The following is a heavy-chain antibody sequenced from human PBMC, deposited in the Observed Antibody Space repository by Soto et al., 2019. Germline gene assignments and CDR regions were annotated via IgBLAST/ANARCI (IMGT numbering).Heavy chain of an antibody. Sequence: PSETLSLTCSVSGGTISGYYWTWIRQPAVKGLEWIGRIYSSGNTKYNPSLQSRVTMSLDTSNNQFSLRLTSVTAADTAAYYCARGQRFSDWFDPWGQGTLVTVSS. J-gene: IGHJ5*02. CDR3: ARGQRFSDWFDP. CDR1: GGTISGYY. CDR2: IYSSGNT. D-gene: IGHD3-3*01. V-gene: IGHV4-4*07.